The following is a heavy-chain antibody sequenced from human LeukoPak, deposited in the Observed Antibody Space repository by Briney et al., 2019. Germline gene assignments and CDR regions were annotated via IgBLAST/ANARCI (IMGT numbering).Heavy chain of an antibody. V-gene: IGHV3-11*01. CDR3: ARVRGRWLQFIDY. CDR2: ISSSATTI. CDR1: GFTFSDYY. J-gene: IGHJ4*02. Sequence: GGSLRLSCAASGFTFSDYYMRWIRQAPGKGLEGVSYISSSATTIYYADSVKGRFTISRDNAKNSLYLQMNSLSADDTAVYYCARVRGRWLQFIDYWGQGTLVTVSS. D-gene: IGHD5-24*01.